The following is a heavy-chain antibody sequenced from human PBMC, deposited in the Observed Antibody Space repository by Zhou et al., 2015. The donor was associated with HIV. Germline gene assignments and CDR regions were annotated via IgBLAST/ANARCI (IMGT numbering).Heavy chain of an antibody. CDR2: IIPIFGTA. D-gene: IGHD2-2*01. J-gene: IGHJ2*01. CDR1: GGTFSSYA. Sequence: QVQLVQSGAEVKKPGSSVKVSCKASGGTFSSYAISWVRQAPGQGLEWMGGIIPIFGTANYAQKFQGRVTITADESTSTAYMELSSLRSEDTAVYYCARDPIIPSSLERYWYFDLWGRGTLVTVSS. V-gene: IGHV1-69*01. CDR3: ARDPIIPSSLERYWYFDL.